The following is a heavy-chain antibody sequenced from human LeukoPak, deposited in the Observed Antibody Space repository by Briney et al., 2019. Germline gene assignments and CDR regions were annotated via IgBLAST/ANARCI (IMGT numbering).Heavy chain of an antibody. CDR1: GFTFSSYA. D-gene: IGHD3-10*01. J-gene: IGHJ3*02. CDR3: ARDMDPGASAFDI. CDR2: ISYDGSNK. Sequence: GRSLRLSCAASGFTFSSYAMHWVRQAPGKGLEWVAVISYDGSNKYYADSVKGRFTISRDNSKNTLYLQMNSLRAEDTAVYYCARDMDPGASAFDIWGQGTMVTVSS. V-gene: IGHV3-30-3*01.